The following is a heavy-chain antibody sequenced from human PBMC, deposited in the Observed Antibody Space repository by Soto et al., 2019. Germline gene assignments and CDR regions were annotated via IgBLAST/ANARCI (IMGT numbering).Heavy chain of an antibody. CDR1: GFTFSGSA. CDR2: IRSKPNNYAT. CDR3: SRQASDFWSGKPQYYMDV. V-gene: IGHV3-73*01. Sequence: EVQLVESGGGLVQPGGSLKLSCAASGFTFSGSAMHWVRQASGKGLEWVCRIRSKPNNYATAYGASVKGRFTISRDASKNTAYLQMNSLTTEDTAVYYCSRQASDFWSGKPQYYMDVWGKGTTVTVSS. D-gene: IGHD3-3*01. J-gene: IGHJ6*03.